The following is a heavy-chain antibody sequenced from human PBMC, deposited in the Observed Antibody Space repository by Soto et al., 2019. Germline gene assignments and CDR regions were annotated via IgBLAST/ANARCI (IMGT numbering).Heavy chain of an antibody. V-gene: IGHV3-53*01. J-gene: IGHJ3*01. CDR3: ATWHEREHAYDV. CDR2: LYDIDGS. D-gene: IGHD1-1*01. CDR1: GFTISGKKY. Sequence: DVQLVESGGGLIQPGESLRLSCAAFGFTISGKKYVAWVRQAPGKGLEWVSALYDIDGSFYADSVKSRFTTSSDSSKTTVYLQMNELRPDYTAVYYCATWHEREHAYDVWGLGTTVTVSS.